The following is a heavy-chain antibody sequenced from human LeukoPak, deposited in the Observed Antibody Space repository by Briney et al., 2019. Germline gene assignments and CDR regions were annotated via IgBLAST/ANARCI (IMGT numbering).Heavy chain of an antibody. V-gene: IGHV5-51*01. Sequence: GESLKISCKGSGYRFTNYWIGWVRQMPGKGLGWMGIIYPGDSDTRYSPSFQGQVIISADKSISTAYLQWSSLKASDTAMYYCARGYCSGGSCYAFDYWGQGTLVTVSS. CDR1: GYRFTNYW. J-gene: IGHJ4*02. D-gene: IGHD2-15*01. CDR2: IYPGDSDT. CDR3: ARGYCSGGSCYAFDY.